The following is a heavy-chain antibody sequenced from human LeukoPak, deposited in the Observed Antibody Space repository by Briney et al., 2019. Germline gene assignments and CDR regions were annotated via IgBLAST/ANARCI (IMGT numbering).Heavy chain of an antibody. CDR3: AKGRGTTVTSAANY. CDR2: ISGSNDNT. V-gene: IGHV3-23*01. D-gene: IGHD4-17*01. CDR1: GFSFTNHA. J-gene: IGHJ4*02. Sequence: GGSLRLSCAASGFSFTNHAMSWVRQAPGKGLEWVSSISGSNDNTYYADSVKDRFTISRDNSKNTLSLQMNSLRAEDTAVYYCAKGRGTTVTSAANYWGQGTLVTVSS.